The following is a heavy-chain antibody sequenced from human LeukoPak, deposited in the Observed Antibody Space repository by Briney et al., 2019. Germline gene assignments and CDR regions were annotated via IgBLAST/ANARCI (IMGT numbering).Heavy chain of an antibody. CDR3: AKGWYYDFWSGSY. CDR2: ISGSGSST. CDR1: GFTLRNYD. J-gene: IGHJ4*02. Sequence: GGSLRLSCAASGFTLRNYDINWVRQAPGKGLEWVSAISGSGSSTYYADSVKGRFTISRDNSKNTLYLQMNSLRAEDTAVYYCAKGWYYDFWSGSYWGQGTLVTVSS. D-gene: IGHD3-3*01. V-gene: IGHV3-23*01.